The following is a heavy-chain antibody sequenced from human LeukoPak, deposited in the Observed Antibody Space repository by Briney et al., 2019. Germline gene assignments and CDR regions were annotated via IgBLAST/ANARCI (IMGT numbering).Heavy chain of an antibody. CDR3: AREGTSNFYFDF. CDR2: IYPGDSDT. CDR1: GYRFTSYW. D-gene: IGHD3/OR15-3a*01. Sequence: GESLKISCQGSGYRFTSYWIGWVRQMPGKGLEWMGVIYPGDSDTKYNPSFRGQVTISAAKSISTAYLQWSSLKASDTAMYYCAREGTSNFYFDFWGQGTLVTVSS. J-gene: IGHJ4*02. V-gene: IGHV5-51*01.